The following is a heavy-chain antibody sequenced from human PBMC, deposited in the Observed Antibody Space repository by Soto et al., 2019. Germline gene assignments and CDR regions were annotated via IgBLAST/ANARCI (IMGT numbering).Heavy chain of an antibody. CDR2: IFSDGSP. Sequence: QLQLRQSGPGLVKPPETLSLTCSVSGASITSGDYYWGWIRQPPGKGLEWVGSIFSDGSPYYNPSPQSRVTFSIDTSRNEFSLKLNSATAADTAVYYCVRTVGSSWFFDLWGRGTLITVSS. D-gene: IGHD3-10*01. CDR1: GASITSGDYY. V-gene: IGHV4-39*01. J-gene: IGHJ2*01. CDR3: VRTVGSSWFFDL.